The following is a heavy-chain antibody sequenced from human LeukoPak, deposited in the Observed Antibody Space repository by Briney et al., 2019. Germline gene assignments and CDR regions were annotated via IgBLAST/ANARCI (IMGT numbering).Heavy chain of an antibody. D-gene: IGHD2-2*02. CDR3: ARDRYCSSTSCYTLSFDY. Sequence: ASVKVSCKASGYTFTSYDINWVRQATGQGLEWMGWMNPNSGNTGYAQKFQGRVTMTRNTSISTAYMELSSLRSDDTAVYYCARDRYCSSTSCYTLSFDYWGQGTLVTVSS. CDR1: GYTFTSYD. V-gene: IGHV1-8*01. J-gene: IGHJ4*02. CDR2: MNPNSGNT.